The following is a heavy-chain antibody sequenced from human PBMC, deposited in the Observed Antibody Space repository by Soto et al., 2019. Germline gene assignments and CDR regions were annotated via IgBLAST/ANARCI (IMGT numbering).Heavy chain of an antibody. J-gene: IGHJ3*02. CDR2: ISSSSSYT. Sequence: LRLSCAASGFTFSDYYMSLIRQAPGKGLEWVSYISSSSSYTNYADSVKGRFTISRDNAKNSLYLQMNSLRAEDTAVYYCAREHCSGGSCYPGAFDIWGQGTMVTVSS. CDR1: GFTFSDYY. CDR3: AREHCSGGSCYPGAFDI. D-gene: IGHD2-15*01. V-gene: IGHV3-11*06.